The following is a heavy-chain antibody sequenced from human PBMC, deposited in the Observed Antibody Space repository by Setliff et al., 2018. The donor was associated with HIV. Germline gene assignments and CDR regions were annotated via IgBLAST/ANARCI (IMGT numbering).Heavy chain of an antibody. CDR1: GGSISSGNYY. J-gene: IGHJ4*02. Sequence: PSATLSLPCTVSGGSISSGNYYWSWIRQPAGKGLEWIGHISTSGRTNYNPSLKSRVTISVDTSKNHFPLRLSSVTAADTAVYYCARGEFYCGTDCYWSSFDYWGQGILVTVSS. CDR3: ARGEFYCGTDCYWSSFDY. V-gene: IGHV4-61*09. D-gene: IGHD2-21*02. CDR2: ISTSGRT.